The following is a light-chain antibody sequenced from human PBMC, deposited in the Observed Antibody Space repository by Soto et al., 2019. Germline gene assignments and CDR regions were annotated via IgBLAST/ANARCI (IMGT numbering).Light chain of an antibody. CDR2: DAS. V-gene: IGKV1-5*01. CDR1: QSISSW. Sequence: DIQMTQSPSTLSASVGDRVTITCRASQSISSWLAWYQQKPGKAPKLLIYDASSLESGVPSRFSGSESGTEFTLTISSLQPDDFAAYYCQHYNSYSEAFGQATKV. J-gene: IGKJ1*01. CDR3: QHYNSYSEA.